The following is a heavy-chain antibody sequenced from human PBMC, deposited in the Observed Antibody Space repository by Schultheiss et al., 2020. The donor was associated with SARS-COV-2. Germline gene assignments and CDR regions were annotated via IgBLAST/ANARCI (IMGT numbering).Heavy chain of an antibody. Sequence: GGSLRLSCAASGFTFSSYWMHWVRQAPGKGLEWVSYISSSSSYTNYADSVKGRFTISRDNSKNTLYLQMNSLRAEDTAVYYCAKGVRGSYSSLDYWGQGTLVTVSS. V-gene: IGHV3-21*05. CDR1: GFTFSSYW. CDR3: AKGVRGSYSSLDY. CDR2: ISSSSSYT. J-gene: IGHJ4*02. D-gene: IGHD1-26*01.